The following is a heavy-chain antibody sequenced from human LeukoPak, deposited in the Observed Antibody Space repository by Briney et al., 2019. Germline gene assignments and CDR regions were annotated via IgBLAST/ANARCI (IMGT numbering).Heavy chain of an antibody. CDR3: AREIFASGSYPDY. CDR2: IWHDASHT. J-gene: IGHJ4*02. V-gene: IGHV3-33*01. CDR1: GFNFSTYA. D-gene: IGHD3-10*01. Sequence: PGGSLRLSCAASGFNFSTYAMHWVRQAPGKGMEGVALIWHDASHTFYTDSVKGRFTISRDNSNNTLYLQMNTLGGEDTAVYYCAREIFASGSYPDYWGQGTLVTVSS.